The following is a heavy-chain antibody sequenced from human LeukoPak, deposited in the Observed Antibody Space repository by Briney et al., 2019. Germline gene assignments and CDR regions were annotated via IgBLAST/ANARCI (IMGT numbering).Heavy chain of an antibody. V-gene: IGHV3-30*18. CDR2: ISYDGSNK. Sequence: GRSLRLSCAASGFTFSSYGMHWVRQAPGKGLEWVAVISYDGSNKYYADSVKGRFTISRDNSKNTLYLQMNSLRAEDTAVYYCAKSKSYDFWSGDDYWGQGTLVTVSS. D-gene: IGHD3-3*01. J-gene: IGHJ4*02. CDR1: GFTFSSYG. CDR3: AKSKSYDFWSGDDY.